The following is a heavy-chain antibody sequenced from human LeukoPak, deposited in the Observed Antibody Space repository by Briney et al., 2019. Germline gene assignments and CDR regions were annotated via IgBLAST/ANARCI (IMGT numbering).Heavy chain of an antibody. Sequence: SETLSLTCTVSGGSISSYYWSWIRQPPGKGLEWIGYIYYSGSTNHNPSLKSRVTISVDTSKNQFSLKLSSVTAADTAVYYCARVDSNYGFDYWGQGTLVTVSS. CDR2: IYYSGST. V-gene: IGHV4-59*01. CDR1: GGSISSYY. J-gene: IGHJ4*02. CDR3: ARVDSNYGFDY. D-gene: IGHD4-11*01.